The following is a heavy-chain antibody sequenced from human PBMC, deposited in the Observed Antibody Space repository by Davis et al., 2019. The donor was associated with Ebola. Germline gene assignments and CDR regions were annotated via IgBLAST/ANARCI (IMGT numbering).Heavy chain of an antibody. CDR2: IYYSGST. D-gene: IGHD6-19*01. CDR3: ARDQLGIAVAGTFDY. Sequence: PSETLSLTCAVYGGSFSGYYWSWIRQPPGKGLEWIGYIYYSGSTNYNPSLKSRVTISVDTSKNQFSLKLSSVTAADTAVYYCARDQLGIAVAGTFDYWGQGTLVTVSS. CDR1: GGSFSGYY. J-gene: IGHJ4*02. V-gene: IGHV4-59*01.